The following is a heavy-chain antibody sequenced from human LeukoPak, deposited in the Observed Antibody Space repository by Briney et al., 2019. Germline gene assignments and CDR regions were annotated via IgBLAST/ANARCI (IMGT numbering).Heavy chain of an antibody. CDR2: IYYSGST. Sequence: SETLSLTCTVSGGSISSYYWSWIRQPAGKGLEWIGSIYYSGSTYYNPSLKSRVTISVDTSKNQFSLKLSSVTAADTAVYYCARAGGYSYGHRTTLLPTLEIDYWGQGTLVTVSS. V-gene: IGHV4-4*07. D-gene: IGHD5-18*01. J-gene: IGHJ4*02. CDR1: GGSISSYY. CDR3: ARAGGYSYGHRTTLLPTLEIDY.